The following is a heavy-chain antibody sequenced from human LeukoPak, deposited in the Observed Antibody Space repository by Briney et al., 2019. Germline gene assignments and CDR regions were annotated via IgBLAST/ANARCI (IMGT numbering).Heavy chain of an antibody. CDR2: ISYDGINK. D-gene: IGHD6-13*01. CDR3: AREQQQLADY. J-gene: IGHJ4*02. V-gene: IGHV3-30-3*01. Sequence: GTSLRLSCAASGFTFGTYAMHWVRQAPGKGLEWVAVISYDGINKHNADSVKGRIITSRDNSKNTLYLQLNNLRAEDTAMYYCAREQQQLADYWGQGTLVTVSS. CDR1: GFTFGTYA.